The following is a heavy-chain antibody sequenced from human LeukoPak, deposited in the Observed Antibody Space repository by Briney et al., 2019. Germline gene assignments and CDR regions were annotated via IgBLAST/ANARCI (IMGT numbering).Heavy chain of an antibody. D-gene: IGHD2-2*01. CDR1: GFTFSSYG. Sequence: GGSLRLSCAASGFTFSSYGMHWVRQAPGQGLEWMGVINPSGGSTSYAQKFQGRVTMTRDMSTSTVYMELSSLRSEDTAVYYCARDCSSTSCYGAFDYWGQGTLVTVSS. V-gene: IGHV1-46*01. CDR3: ARDCSSTSCYGAFDY. J-gene: IGHJ4*02. CDR2: INPSGGST.